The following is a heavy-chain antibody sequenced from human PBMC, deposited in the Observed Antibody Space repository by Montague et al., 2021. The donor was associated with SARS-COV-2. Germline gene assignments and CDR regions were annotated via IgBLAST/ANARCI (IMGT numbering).Heavy chain of an antibody. CDR1: GFTYIKYG. J-gene: IGHJ4*02. D-gene: IGHD7-27*01. CDR3: VGYPGDPDTFDY. CDR2: IWNDGSKK. Sequence: SLRLSCAASGFTYIKYGVHSVRQAPGKGLEWVASIWNDGSKKYHADSVKGRFTISRDNSNNMLYLQMDSLRAEDAAVYYCVGYPGDPDTFDYWGQGTQVTVSS. V-gene: IGHV3-33*01.